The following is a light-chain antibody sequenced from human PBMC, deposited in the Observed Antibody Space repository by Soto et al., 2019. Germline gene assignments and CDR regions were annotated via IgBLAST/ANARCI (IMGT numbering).Light chain of an antibody. Sequence: QSALTQPPSASGSPGQSVSISCSGTNSDVGRYDRVSWYQQHPGKVPKLIIYDVTQRPSGVPDRFSGSKSGNTASLTVTGLQAEDEADYYCSSYGGSDFHVSFGGWTKLTVL. CDR3: SSYGGSDFHVS. CDR1: NSDVGRYDR. V-gene: IGLV2-8*01. CDR2: DVT. J-gene: IGLJ2*01.